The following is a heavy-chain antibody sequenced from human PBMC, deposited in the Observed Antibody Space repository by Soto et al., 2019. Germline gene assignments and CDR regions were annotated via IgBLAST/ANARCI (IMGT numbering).Heavy chain of an antibody. V-gene: IGHV3-53*02. CDR1: GFTVIRDY. Sequence: EEQLVETGGGSIQPGGSLSLSCAVSGFTVIRDYMNWVRQAPGKGLEWVSVIYSGGTTYHADSVKVRFTIARDNSGNTLFLHMNSLRAEDTAMYYCASATEWNAFDLWGQGTMVTVSS. CDR2: IYSGGTT. CDR3: ASATEWNAFDL. J-gene: IGHJ3*01. D-gene: IGHD3-3*01.